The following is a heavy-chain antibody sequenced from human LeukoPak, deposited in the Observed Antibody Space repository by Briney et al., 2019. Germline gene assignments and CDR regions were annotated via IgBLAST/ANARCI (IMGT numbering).Heavy chain of an antibody. Sequence: SEALSLTCTVSGGSIMYYYWSWLRQSPGKGREWIGYIYYNGSTNYNPSLKSRVSISVDTSKNQCPLKVTSVTAAYTAVYYCARKGGLFDYWGQGTLVTVSS. CDR1: GGSIMYYY. CDR2: IYYNGST. CDR3: ARKGGLFDY. D-gene: IGHD2-15*01. V-gene: IGHV4-59*01. J-gene: IGHJ4*02.